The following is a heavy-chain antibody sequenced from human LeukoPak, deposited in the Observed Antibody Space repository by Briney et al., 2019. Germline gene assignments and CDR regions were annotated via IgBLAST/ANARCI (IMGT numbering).Heavy chain of an antibody. V-gene: IGHV1-18*01. Sequence: GASVKVSCKTSGYTFTSTGISWVRQAPGQGLEWMGWISAYNGNTNYAQKLQGRVTMTTDTSTSTAYMELRSLRSDDKAVYYCAREEMAAYFDYWGQGTLVTVSS. D-gene: IGHD5-24*01. J-gene: IGHJ4*02. CDR3: AREEMAAYFDY. CDR2: ISAYNGNT. CDR1: GYTFTSTG.